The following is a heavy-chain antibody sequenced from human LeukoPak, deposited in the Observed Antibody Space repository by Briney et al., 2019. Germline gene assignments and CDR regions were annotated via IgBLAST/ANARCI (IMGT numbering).Heavy chain of an antibody. CDR3: AKDPPAFRDY. D-gene: IGHD2-21*01. CDR1: GFTFSSYA. CDR2: ISYDGSNK. Sequence: GRSLRLSCAASGFTFSSYAMHWVRQAPGKGLEWVAVISYDGSNKYYADSVKGRFTISRDNSKNTLYLQMNSLRAEDTAVYYCAKDPPAFRDYWGQGTLVTVS. V-gene: IGHV3-30-3*01. J-gene: IGHJ4*02.